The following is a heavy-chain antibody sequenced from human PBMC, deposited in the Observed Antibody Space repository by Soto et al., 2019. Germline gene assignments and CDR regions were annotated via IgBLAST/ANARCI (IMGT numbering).Heavy chain of an antibody. CDR3: ASYSGTFGTGVFDI. V-gene: IGHV1-18*04. CDR2: ISPHTGGT. CDR1: GYTFNRYY. J-gene: IGHJ3*02. D-gene: IGHD1-26*01. Sequence: ASVKVSCKASGYTFNRYYMHWVRQAPGPGLEWMGWISPHTGGTTYAQKLQGRVTMTTDTSTSTAYMELRSLRSDDTAVYYCASYSGTFGTGVFDIWGQGTMVTVSS.